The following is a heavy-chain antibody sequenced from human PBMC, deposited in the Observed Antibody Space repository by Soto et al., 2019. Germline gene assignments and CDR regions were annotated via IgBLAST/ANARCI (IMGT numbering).Heavy chain of an antibody. CDR2: ISNDGGTQ. CDR1: TLTVSLYG. CDR3: ARDIWSGNYKWFDS. J-gene: IGHJ5*01. D-gene: IGHD3-3*01. V-gene: IGHV3-30*03. Sequence: PGGSLRLSCAASTLTVSLYGIHRVRQAPGKGLDWVAFISNDGGTQYYADSVKGRFSISRDNSMNTVDLHMNSLRAEDTAIYYCARDIWSGNYKWFDSCGQGTLVTVSS.